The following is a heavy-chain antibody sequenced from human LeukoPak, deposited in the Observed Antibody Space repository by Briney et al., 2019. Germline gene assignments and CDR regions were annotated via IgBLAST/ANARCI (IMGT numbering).Heavy chain of an antibody. D-gene: IGHD4-23*01. Sequence: SETLSLTCTVSGGSISSSSYYWSWIRQPAGKGLEWIGRIYTSGSTNYNSSLKSRVTISVDTSNNQFSLKLSSVTAADTAVYYCARVTDYGGNSGGIDYWGQGTLVTVSS. CDR1: GGSISSSSYY. CDR3: ARVTDYGGNSGGIDY. V-gene: IGHV4-61*02. CDR2: IYTSGST. J-gene: IGHJ4*02.